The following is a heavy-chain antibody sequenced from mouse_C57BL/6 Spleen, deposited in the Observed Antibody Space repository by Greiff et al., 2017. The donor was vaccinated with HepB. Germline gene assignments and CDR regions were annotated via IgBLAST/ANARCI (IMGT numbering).Heavy chain of an antibody. D-gene: IGHD2-14*01. CDR1: GYTFTDYE. CDR2: IDPETGGT. Sequence: VQLQQSGAELVRPGASVTLSCKASGYTFTDYEMHWVKQTPVHGLEWIGAIDPETGGTAYNQKFTGKAILTADKSSSTAYMELRSLTSEDSAVYYWTRGDYRSGGFAYWGQGTLVTVSA. CDR3: TRGDYRSGGFAY. V-gene: IGHV1-15*01. J-gene: IGHJ3*01.